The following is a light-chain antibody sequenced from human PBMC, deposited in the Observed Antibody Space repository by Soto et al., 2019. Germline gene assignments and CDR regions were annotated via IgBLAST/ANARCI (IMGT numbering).Light chain of an antibody. V-gene: IGLV2-23*03. CDR1: SSDVGSYNL. CDR3: CSYAGSSTFSYV. J-gene: IGLJ1*01. CDR2: EGS. Sequence: QSALTQPASVSGSTGQSITISCTGTSSDVGSYNLVSWYQQHPGKAPKLMIYEGSKRPSGVSNRFSGSKSGNTASLTISGLQAEDEADYYCCSYAGSSTFSYVFGTGTKVTVL.